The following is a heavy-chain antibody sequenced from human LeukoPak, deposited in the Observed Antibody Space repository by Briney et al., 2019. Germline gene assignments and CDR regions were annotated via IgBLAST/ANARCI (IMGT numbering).Heavy chain of an antibody. V-gene: IGHV1-69*05. J-gene: IGHJ4*02. CDR2: IIPIFGTA. D-gene: IGHD2-2*01. CDR3: ARDSGDIVVVPAGLDY. CDR1: GGTFSSYA. Sequence: SVKVSCKASGGTFSSYAISWVRQAPGQGLEWMGRIIPIFGTANYAQKFQGRVTITTDESTSTAYMELSCLRSEDTAVYYCARDSGDIVVVPAGLDYWGQGTLVTVSS.